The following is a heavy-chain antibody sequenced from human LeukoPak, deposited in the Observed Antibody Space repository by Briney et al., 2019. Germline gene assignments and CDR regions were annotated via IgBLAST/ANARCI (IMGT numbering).Heavy chain of an antibody. Sequence: GGSLRLSCAGTGFLFRTYGMHWVRQAQGKGLECVAIISPDGSNEYYVDSVKGRFTISRDNSRNTVFLQMNNLRAEDTAIYYCASARGYNYVNRMDVWGKGTTVTVSP. D-gene: IGHD5-18*01. J-gene: IGHJ6*04. CDR1: GFLFRTYG. CDR2: ISPDGSNE. CDR3: ASARGYNYVNRMDV. V-gene: IGHV3-30*03.